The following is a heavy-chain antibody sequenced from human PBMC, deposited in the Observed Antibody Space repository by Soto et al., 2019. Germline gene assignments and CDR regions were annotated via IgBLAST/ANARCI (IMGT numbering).Heavy chain of an antibody. D-gene: IGHD3-22*01. Sequence: SETPPLTCSVACGTVGSNGDSWGWIRQSPGKGLEWIGNIYSSGSTNYNPSLQSRVTISVDTSKNQFSLKLSSVTAADTAVYYCARVRKYYYDSSGYYPFDYWGQGTLVTVSS. V-gene: IGHV4-39*07. CDR2: IYSSGST. CDR1: CGTVGSNGDS. CDR3: ARVRKYYYDSSGYYPFDY. J-gene: IGHJ4*02.